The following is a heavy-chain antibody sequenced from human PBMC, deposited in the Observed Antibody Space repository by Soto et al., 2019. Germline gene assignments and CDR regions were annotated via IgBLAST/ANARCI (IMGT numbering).Heavy chain of an antibody. CDR2: IYYSGST. CDR1: GASITTHY. V-gene: IGHV4-59*11. CDR3: ARLHCNSPNRVPLDP. D-gene: IGHD2-2*01. J-gene: IGHJ5*02. Sequence: SETLSLTCTVSGASITTHYWSWIRQPPGKRLEWMGYIYYSGSTIYSPSLRGRVTISVDTSKNQFSLKLSSVTAADTAVYYCARLHCNSPNRVPLDPWGQGTLVTVSS.